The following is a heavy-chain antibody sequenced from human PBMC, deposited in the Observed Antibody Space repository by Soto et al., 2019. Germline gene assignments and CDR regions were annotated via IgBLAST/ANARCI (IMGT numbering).Heavy chain of an antibody. J-gene: IGHJ4*02. CDR2: IYYSGST. CDR1: GGSISSGGYY. D-gene: IGHD6-13*01. V-gene: IGHV4-31*03. Sequence: TLSLTCTVSGGSISSGGYYWSWIRQHPGKGLEWIGYIYYSGSTYYNPSLKSRVTISVDTSKNQFSLKLSSVTAADTAVYYCARWGSSGTFDYWGQGTLVTVSS. CDR3: ARWGSSGTFDY.